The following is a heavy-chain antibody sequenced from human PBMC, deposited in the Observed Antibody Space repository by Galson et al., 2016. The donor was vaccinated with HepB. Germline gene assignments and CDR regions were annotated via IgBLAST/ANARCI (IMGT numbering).Heavy chain of an antibody. J-gene: IGHJ4*02. CDR3: ARDAARYTSSWSKFDY. D-gene: IGHD6-13*01. CDR2: ISSSSSAK. V-gene: IGHV3-11*01. CDR1: GFTLSDYY. Sequence: SLRLSCAASGFTLSDYYMTWIRRAPGKGLEWVSYISSSSSAKFYAASVKGRFTISRDNAKNSLYLQMNSLKAEDTGVYYCARDAARYTSSWSKFDYWGQGTLVTVSS.